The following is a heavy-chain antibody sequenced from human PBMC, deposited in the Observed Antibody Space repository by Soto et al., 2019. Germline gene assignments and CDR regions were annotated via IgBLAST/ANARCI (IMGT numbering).Heavy chain of an antibody. V-gene: IGHV3-49*05. CDR3: TRLASNGCGPPFDY. D-gene: IGHD3-22*01. CDR1: GFNFGDYA. CDR2: IRSKRYGGTP. J-gene: IGHJ4*02. Sequence: EVQLVEWGGDLVKPGRSLRLSCTGSGFNFGDYALTWLRQAPGKRLEWVGCIRSKRYGGTPEYGASVKGRISISRDDSGSTAYLQMNSLKVEDTAVYYCTRLASNGCGPPFDYVGQGTLVSVSS.